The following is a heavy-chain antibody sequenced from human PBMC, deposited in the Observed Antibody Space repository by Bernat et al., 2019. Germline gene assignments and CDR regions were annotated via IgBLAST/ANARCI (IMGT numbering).Heavy chain of an antibody. CDR2: IIPIFGTA. D-gene: IGHD2-2*01. J-gene: IGHJ3*02. CDR1: GYTFTGYY. Sequence: QVQLVQSGAEVKKPGASVKVSCKASGYTFTGYYMHWVRQAPGQGLEWMGGIIPIFGTANYAQKFQGRVTITADESTSTAYMELSSLRSEDTAVYYCARAGGYCSSTSCYAFDIWGQGTMVTVSS. CDR3: ARAGGYCSSTSCYAFDI. V-gene: IGHV1-69*01.